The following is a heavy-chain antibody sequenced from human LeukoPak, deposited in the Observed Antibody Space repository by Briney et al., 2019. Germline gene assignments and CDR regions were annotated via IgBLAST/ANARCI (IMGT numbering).Heavy chain of an antibody. CDR2: ISSSSSYT. D-gene: IGHD3-10*01. J-gene: IGHJ4*02. CDR3: ARVMSSHAIYGSGSYYFDY. CDR1: GFTFSDYY. V-gene: IGHV3-11*06. Sequence: GGSLRLSCAASGFTFSDYYMSWIRQAPGKGLEWVSYISSSSSYTNYADSVKDRFTISRDNAKNSLYLQMNSLRAEDTAVYYCARVMSSHAIYGSGSYYFDYWGQGTLVTVSS.